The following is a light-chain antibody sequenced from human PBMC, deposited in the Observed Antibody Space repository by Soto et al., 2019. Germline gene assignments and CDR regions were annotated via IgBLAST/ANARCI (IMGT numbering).Light chain of an antibody. CDR2: DAS. V-gene: IGKV1-5*01. CDR1: HSIGSS. CDR3: QQYNSYSGT. Sequence: DILMTQSPSSVSASVGYRVTITCRSIHSIGSSLAWYQQKPGKAPKLLIYDASSLESGVPSRFSGSGSGTEFTLTISSLQPDDFATYYCQQYNSYSGTFGQGTKVDIK. J-gene: IGKJ1*01.